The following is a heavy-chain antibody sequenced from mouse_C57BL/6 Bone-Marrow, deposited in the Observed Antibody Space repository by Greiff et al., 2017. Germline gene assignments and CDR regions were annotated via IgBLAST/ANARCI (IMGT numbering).Heavy chain of an antibody. J-gene: IGHJ3*01. V-gene: IGHV14-4*01. Sequence: EVKLQESGAELVRPGASVKLSCTASGFNIKDDYMHWVKQRPEQGLEWIGWIDPENGDTEYASKFQGKATITADTSSNTAYLQLSSLTSEDTAVYYCTTRDSSGSWFAYWGQGTLVTVSA. CDR2: IDPENGDT. D-gene: IGHD3-2*02. CDR1: GFNIKDDY. CDR3: TTRDSSGSWFAY.